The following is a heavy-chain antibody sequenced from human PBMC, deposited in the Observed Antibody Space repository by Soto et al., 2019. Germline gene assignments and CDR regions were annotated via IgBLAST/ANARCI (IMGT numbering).Heavy chain of an antibody. V-gene: IGHV5-51*01. CDR3: ARQGSNGAYYYYGMDV. D-gene: IGHD3-16*01. Sequence: WETLTLTCTGSGYSFSSYYIAWVRQLPGKGLEWMGIIYPGDADTRNSPSFEGQVTISADKSNSTAHLQWSSRKASDTAMYYCARQGSNGAYYYYGMDVWGQGTTGTVSS. CDR2: IYPGDADT. CDR1: GYSFSSYY. J-gene: IGHJ6*02.